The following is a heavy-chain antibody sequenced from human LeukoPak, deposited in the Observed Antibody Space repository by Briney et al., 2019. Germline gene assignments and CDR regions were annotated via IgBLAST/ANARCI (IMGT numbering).Heavy chain of an antibody. D-gene: IGHD6-13*01. CDR3: AKGPTSSSGYYFDY. Sequence: GRSLRLSRAASGFTFDDYAMHWVRQAPGKGLEWVSGISWNSGSIGYADSVKGRFTISRDNAKNSLYLQMNSLRAEDTALYYCAKGPTSSSGYYFDYWGQGTLVTVSS. J-gene: IGHJ4*02. V-gene: IGHV3-9*01. CDR1: GFTFDDYA. CDR2: ISWNSGSI.